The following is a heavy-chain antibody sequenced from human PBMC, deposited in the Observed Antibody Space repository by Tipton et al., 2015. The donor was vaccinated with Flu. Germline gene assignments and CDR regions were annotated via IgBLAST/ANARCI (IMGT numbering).Heavy chain of an antibody. V-gene: IGHV4-38-2*02. Sequence: TLSLTCTVSGFSITDGSFWGWIRQSPGRGLEWIGSIYHLGTTYYNPSLKSRATISVDTSKNQFSRRLTPVTAADTAVYYCVKEGASGCVWVFWGQGAQVTVSS. D-gene: IGHD6-25*01. CDR2: IYHLGTT. J-gene: IGHJ4*02. CDR1: GFSITDGSF. CDR3: VKEGASGCVWVF.